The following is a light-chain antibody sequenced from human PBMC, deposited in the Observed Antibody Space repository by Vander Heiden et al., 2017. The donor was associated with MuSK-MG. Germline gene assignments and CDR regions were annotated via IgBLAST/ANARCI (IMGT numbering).Light chain of an antibody. V-gene: IGLV2-14*01. CDR3: SSYTSSTTPV. J-gene: IGLJ1*01. CDR2: HVT. CDR1: SGDVGAFNF. Sequence: QSALTQPASVSGSPGQSITISCTATSGDVGAFNFVSWFQQHPGKAPKLIIYHVTTRPSGVSDRFSGSKSGNTASLTISGLQSEDEADYYCSSYTSSTTPVFGTGTRVTV.